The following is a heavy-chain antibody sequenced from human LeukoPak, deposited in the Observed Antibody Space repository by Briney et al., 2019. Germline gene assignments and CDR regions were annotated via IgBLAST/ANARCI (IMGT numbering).Heavy chain of an antibody. J-gene: IGHJ4*02. V-gene: IGHV1-2*02. CDR1: GYTFTGHY. D-gene: IGHD6-19*01. CDR3: AREAVAGNYFDY. CDR2: INPKSGGT. Sequence: ASVKVSCKASGYTFTGHYVHWVRQAPGQGLEWMGWINPKSGGTNYAQKFQGRVTMTRDTSISTAYMELSRLTSDDTAVYFCAREAVAGNYFDYWGQGTLVTVSS.